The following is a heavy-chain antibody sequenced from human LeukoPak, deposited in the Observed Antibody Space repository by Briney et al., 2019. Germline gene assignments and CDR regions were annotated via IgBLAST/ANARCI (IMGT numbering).Heavy chain of an antibody. V-gene: IGHV4-59*01. CDR3: ARDRRESTKPNDALDI. CDR1: GGFINSYY. D-gene: IGHD1-1*01. CDR2: MYYSGST. J-gene: IGHJ3*02. Sequence: SETLSLTCSVSGGFINSYYWSWIRQPPGKGLEWIGYMYYSGSTHYNPSLESRVTISIDTSKKQLSLKLTSVTAADTAVYYCARDRRESTKPNDALDIWGQGTMVTVSS.